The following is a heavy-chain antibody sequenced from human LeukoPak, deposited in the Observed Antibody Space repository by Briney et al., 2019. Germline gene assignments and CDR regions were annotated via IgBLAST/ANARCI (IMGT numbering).Heavy chain of an antibody. CDR1: GGSFCGYY. J-gene: IGHJ6*04. D-gene: IGHD6-6*01. CDR2: INHSGST. V-gene: IGHV4-34*01. Sequence: SETLSLTCAVYGGSFCGYYWSWIRQPPGKGLEWIVDINHSGSTNYNPSLKSRVTISVDTSKNHVYLKRSCVTAADTAVYYCARLRSGAARPGMDVWGKGTTVTVSS. CDR3: ARLRSGAARPGMDV.